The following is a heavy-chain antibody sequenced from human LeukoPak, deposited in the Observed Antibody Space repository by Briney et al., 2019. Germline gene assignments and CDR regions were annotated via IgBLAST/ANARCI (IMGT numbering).Heavy chain of an antibody. CDR2: IYYSGST. Sequence: SETLTLTCTVSGGSISSSSYYWGWIRQPPGKGLEWIGNIYYSGSTYYNPSLESRVTISVDTSKNQFSLKLSSVTATDTAVYYCATHSARTPNWFDPWGQGALVTVSS. V-gene: IGHV4-39*01. CDR3: ATHSARTPNWFDP. J-gene: IGHJ5*02. D-gene: IGHD1-1*01. CDR1: GGSISSSSYY.